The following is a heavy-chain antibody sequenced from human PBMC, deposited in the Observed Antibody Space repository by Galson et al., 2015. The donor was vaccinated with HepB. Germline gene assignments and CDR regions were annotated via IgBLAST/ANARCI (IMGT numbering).Heavy chain of an antibody. D-gene: IGHD1/OR15-1a*01. CDR2: ISSSGSTI. CDR3: ARDLDEQDYYYYYGMDV. CDR1: GFTFSDYY. Sequence: PLRLSCAASGFTFSDYYMLWIRQAPGKGLEWVSYISSSGSTIYYADSVKGRFTISRDNAKNSLYLQMNSLRAEDTAVYYCARDLDEQDYYYYYGMDVWGQGTTVTVSS. J-gene: IGHJ6*02. V-gene: IGHV3-11*01.